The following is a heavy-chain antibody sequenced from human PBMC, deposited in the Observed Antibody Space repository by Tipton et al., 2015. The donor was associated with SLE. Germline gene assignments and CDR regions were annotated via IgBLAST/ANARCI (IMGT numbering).Heavy chain of an antibody. D-gene: IGHD3-10*01. V-gene: IGHV1-18*01. CDR3: AREGTMVRGVFDY. J-gene: IGHJ4*02. Sequence: NLQGRVTMTTDTSTSTAYMELRSLRSDDTAVYYCAREGTMVRGVFDYWGQGTLVTVSS.